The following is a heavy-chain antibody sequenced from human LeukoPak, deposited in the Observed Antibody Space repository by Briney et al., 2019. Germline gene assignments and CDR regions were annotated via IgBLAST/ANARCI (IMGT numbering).Heavy chain of an antibody. Sequence: GGSLRLSCAASGFTFSDYYMSWIRQAPGKGLEWISYITSSGSTIYYADSVKGRFTISRDNAKNSLYLQMNSLRAEDTAVYYCAGHYAASVAFDIWGQGTMATVSS. D-gene: IGHD3-16*01. CDR2: ITSSGSTI. CDR1: GFTFSDYY. J-gene: IGHJ3*02. CDR3: AGHYAASVAFDI. V-gene: IGHV3-11*01.